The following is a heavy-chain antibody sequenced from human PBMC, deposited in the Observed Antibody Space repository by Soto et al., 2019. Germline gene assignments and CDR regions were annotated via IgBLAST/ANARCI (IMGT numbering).Heavy chain of an antibody. CDR2: ISSSSSYI. Sequence: GGSLRLSCAASGFTFSGYSMNWVRQAPGKGLEWVSSISSSSSYIYYADSVKGRFTISRDNAKNSLYLQMNSLRAEDTAVYYCARDGYSSGWYDSDGMDVWGQGTTVTVSS. CDR1: GFTFSGYS. J-gene: IGHJ6*02. D-gene: IGHD6-19*01. CDR3: ARDGYSSGWYDSDGMDV. V-gene: IGHV3-21*01.